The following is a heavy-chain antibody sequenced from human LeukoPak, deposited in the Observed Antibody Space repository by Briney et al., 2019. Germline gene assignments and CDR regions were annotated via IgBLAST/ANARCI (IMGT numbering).Heavy chain of an antibody. D-gene: IGHD3-16*01. CDR2: IKFDGSLA. CDR3: VTGHYDSRMYFDL. J-gene: IGHJ2*01. V-gene: IGHV3-74*01. Sequence: GGSLRLSCGASGFTFSTYWIHWVRQAPGKGLVWVSQIKFDGSLASYADSVKGRFTISRDNAKNTLYLQMNSLGAEDTAVYYCVTGHYDSRMYFDLWGRGTLVTVSS. CDR1: GFTFSTYW.